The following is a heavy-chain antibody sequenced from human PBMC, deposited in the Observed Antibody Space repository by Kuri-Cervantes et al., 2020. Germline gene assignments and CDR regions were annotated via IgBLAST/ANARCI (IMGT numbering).Heavy chain of an antibody. CDR1: GYTFTGYY. D-gene: IGHD3-10*01. CDR3: ARDGGDSGDYGDY. Sequence: ASVKVSCKAPGYTFTGYYMHWVRQAPGQGLEWMGWINPNSGGTNYAQKFQGRVTMTRDTSISTAYMELSRLRSDDTAVYYCARDGGDSGDYGDYWGQGTLVTVSS. V-gene: IGHV1-2*02. J-gene: IGHJ4*02. CDR2: INPNSGGT.